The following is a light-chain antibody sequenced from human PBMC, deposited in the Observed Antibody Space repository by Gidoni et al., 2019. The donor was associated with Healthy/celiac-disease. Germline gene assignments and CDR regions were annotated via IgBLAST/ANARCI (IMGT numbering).Light chain of an antibody. CDR2: GAS. Sequence: ELVLTQSPGTLSLSQGERATLACRASQSVSSSYLAGYQQKPGQAPRLLIYGASSRATGIPDRFSGSGSGTDFTLTISRLEPEDFAVYYCQQYGSSPGLTFGGGTKVEIK. J-gene: IGKJ4*01. CDR3: QQYGSSPGLT. CDR1: QSVSSSY. V-gene: IGKV3-20*01.